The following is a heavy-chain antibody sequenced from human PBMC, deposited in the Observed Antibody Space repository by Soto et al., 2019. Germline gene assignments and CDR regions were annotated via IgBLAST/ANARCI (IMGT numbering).Heavy chain of an antibody. J-gene: IGHJ4*02. Sequence: SVKVSCKASGGTFSSYAISWVRQAPGQGLEWMGGIIPIFGTVNYAQKFQGRVTITADESTSTAYMELSSLRSEDTAVYYCARDRDYYDSSGYPRPYYFDYWGQGTLVTVSS. CDR2: IIPIFGTV. D-gene: IGHD3-22*01. CDR3: ARDRDYYDSSGYPRPYYFDY. V-gene: IGHV1-69*13. CDR1: GGTFSSYA.